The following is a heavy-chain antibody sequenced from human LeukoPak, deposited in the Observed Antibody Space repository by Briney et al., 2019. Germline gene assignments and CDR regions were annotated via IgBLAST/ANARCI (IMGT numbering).Heavy chain of an antibody. CDR2: MYYSGST. D-gene: IGHD3-22*01. CDR1: GGSISSGDYS. V-gene: IGHV4-30-4*01. J-gene: IGHJ5*02. CDR3: ARPYYYDSRIDP. Sequence: SQTLSLTCTVSGGSISSGDYSWSWFRQPPGKGLEWIAYMYYSGSTYYNPSLKSRVTMSADTSKNQLSLKLSSVTAADTAVYYCARPYYYDSRIDPWGQGILVTVSS.